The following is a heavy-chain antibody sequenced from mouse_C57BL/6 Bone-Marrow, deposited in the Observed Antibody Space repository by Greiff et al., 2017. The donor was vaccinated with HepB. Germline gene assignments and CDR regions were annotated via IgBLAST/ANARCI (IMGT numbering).Heavy chain of an antibody. Sequence: VQLQQSGAELARPGASVKLSCKASGYTFTSYGISWVKQRTGQGLEWIGEIYPRSGNTYYNEKFKGKDTLTADKSSSTAYMELRSLTSEDSAVYFCARGTTVVLYAMDYWGQGTSVTVSS. CDR1: GYTFTSYG. V-gene: IGHV1-81*01. J-gene: IGHJ4*01. CDR3: ARGTTVVLYAMDY. D-gene: IGHD1-1*01. CDR2: IYPRSGNT.